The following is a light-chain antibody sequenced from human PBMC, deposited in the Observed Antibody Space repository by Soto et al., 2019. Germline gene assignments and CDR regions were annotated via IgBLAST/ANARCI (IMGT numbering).Light chain of an antibody. CDR1: QGISRF. Sequence: EIVLTQSPATLSLSTGDRATLSCRASQGISRFLAWYQQKPGQVPRLLIYDASSRAVGVPSRFSGSGSGTDFTLTISGLEPEDFAMYYCHQRAHWPLSFGGGTKIEIK. CDR3: HQRAHWPLS. V-gene: IGKV3-11*01. CDR2: DAS. J-gene: IGKJ4*01.